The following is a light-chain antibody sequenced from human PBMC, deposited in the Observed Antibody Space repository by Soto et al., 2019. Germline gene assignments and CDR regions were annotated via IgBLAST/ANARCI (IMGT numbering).Light chain of an antibody. CDR1: QSISSW. V-gene: IGKV1-5*01. CDR2: DAS. CDR3: QQYNSYSWT. Sequence: DIQMTQSPSTLSASVGDRVTITCRASQSISSWLAWYQQKPGKAPKLLIYDASSLESGVPSRFSGSGSGTEFTLTINILQPDDFATYYCQQYNSYSWTFGQGTKVEIK. J-gene: IGKJ1*01.